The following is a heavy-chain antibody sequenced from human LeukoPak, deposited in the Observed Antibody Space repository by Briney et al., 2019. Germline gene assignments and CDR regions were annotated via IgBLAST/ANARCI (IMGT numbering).Heavy chain of an antibody. J-gene: IGHJ4*02. Sequence: PGGTLRLSCAASGFTFRKYGMTWVGQAPGKGLEWVSRLSGSGGSTYYADSVKGRFTISRDNAQNSLYLQMNSLRAEDTAVYYCASGSGYCSGGSCSDYWGPGTLVTVSS. CDR3: ASGSGYCSGGSCSDY. CDR1: GFTFRKYG. D-gene: IGHD2-15*01. CDR2: LSGSGGST. V-gene: IGHV3-23*01.